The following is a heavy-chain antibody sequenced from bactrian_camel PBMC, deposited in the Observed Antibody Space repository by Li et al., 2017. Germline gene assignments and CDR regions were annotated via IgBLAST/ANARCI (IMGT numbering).Heavy chain of an antibody. CDR1: GFAFSSYA. CDR3: TKVRDDSGGHFDY. D-gene: IGHD7*01. J-gene: IGHJ6*01. Sequence: DVQLVESGGGLVQPGGSLRLSCAASGFAFSSYAMNWVRQAPGKGLEWVSHISAVSILGSTYADSVKGRFIVSRDDAKNTLYLDLNSLKTEDTAIYYCTKVRDDSGGHFDYWGPGTQVTVS. V-gene: IGHV3S42*01. CDR2: ISAVSILGST.